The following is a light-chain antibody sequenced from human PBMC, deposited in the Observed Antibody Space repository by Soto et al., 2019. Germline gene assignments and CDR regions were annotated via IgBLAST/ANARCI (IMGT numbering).Light chain of an antibody. CDR2: RDS. J-gene: IGLJ2*01. V-gene: IGLV3-9*01. CDR1: NIGYKN. CDR3: QVWDRSTVV. Sequence: SYELTQPLSVSVALGQTARITCGGNNIGYKNVHWYQQKPGQAPVLVIYRDSNRPSGIPERFSGSNSGNTATLTISRAQAGDEDDYYCQVWDRSTVVFGGGTKLTVL.